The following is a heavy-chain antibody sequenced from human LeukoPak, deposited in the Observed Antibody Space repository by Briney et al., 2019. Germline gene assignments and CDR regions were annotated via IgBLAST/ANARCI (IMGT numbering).Heavy chain of an antibody. CDR2: ITPNSGGT. J-gene: IGHJ4*02. D-gene: IGHD2-21*02. CDR3: ARGGELYCGGDCSGIDY. Sequence: GASVKVSCKASGYTFTGYYMHWVRQAPGQGLEWIGWITPNSGGTNYAQKFQGRVTMTRDTSISTAYMELSRLRSDDTAVYYCARGGELYCGGDCSGIDYWGQGTLVTVSS. V-gene: IGHV1-2*02. CDR1: GYTFTGYY.